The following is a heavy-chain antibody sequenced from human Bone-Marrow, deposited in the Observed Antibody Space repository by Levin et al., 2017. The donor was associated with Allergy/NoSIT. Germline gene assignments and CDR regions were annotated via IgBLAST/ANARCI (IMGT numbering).Heavy chain of an antibody. CDR3: ARDAGSRFGGGDKNWFDA. D-gene: IGHD3-10*01. CDR2: INGNTGGT. V-gene: IGHV1-2*02. Sequence: ASVKVSCKTSGYIISGYYMHWVRQAPGQGLEWMGWINGNTGGTKYAQNFQGRVTMTRDTSISTAYMDLRRLTSDDTAVYYCARDAGSRFGGGDKNWFDAWGQGTLVTVSS. J-gene: IGHJ5*02. CDR1: GYIISGYY.